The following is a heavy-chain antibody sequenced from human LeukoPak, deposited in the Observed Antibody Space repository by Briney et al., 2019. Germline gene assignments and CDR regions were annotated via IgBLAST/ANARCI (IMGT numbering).Heavy chain of an antibody. Sequence: GASVKVSCKASGGTFNNYAISWVRQAPGQGLEWMGRIIPNLGMALYAQKFQGRVTITADESTSTAYMELSSLRSEDTAVYYCARSLGVRGVIDHHYYYYMDVWGKGTTVIVSS. CDR2: IIPNLGMA. CDR3: ARSLGVRGVIDHHYYYYMDV. V-gene: IGHV1-69*04. J-gene: IGHJ6*03. D-gene: IGHD3-10*01. CDR1: GGTFNNYA.